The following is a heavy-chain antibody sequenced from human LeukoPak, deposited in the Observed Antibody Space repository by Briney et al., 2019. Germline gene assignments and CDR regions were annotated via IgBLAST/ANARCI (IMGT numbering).Heavy chain of an antibody. Sequence: PSETLSLTCAVSGGSIIGSYWTWIRQSPAQGLQFIGYIYNTLDVNYNPSLKSRVTISIDMSTNQFSLRLNSATAADTAIYYCARSRYYDTTGYNPTYYFDSWGQGALVTVSS. J-gene: IGHJ4*02. V-gene: IGHV4-59*01. CDR2: IYNTLDV. CDR1: GGSIIGSY. CDR3: ARSRYYDTTGYNPTYYFDS. D-gene: IGHD3-22*01.